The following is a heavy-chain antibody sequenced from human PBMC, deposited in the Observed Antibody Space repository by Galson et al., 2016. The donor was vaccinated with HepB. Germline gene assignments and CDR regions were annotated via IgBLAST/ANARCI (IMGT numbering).Heavy chain of an antibody. CDR1: GDSVSSNSAA. Sequence: CAISGDSVSSNSAAWNWIRQSPSRGLEWLGRIYYRSNWHYDYAVSVKSRVTINPDTSKNQFSLQLNSVTPKDTAVDYCARVSLITASVWTWSAVDYWGLGTPVTVSS. J-gene: IGHJ4*02. D-gene: IGHD6-19*01. CDR3: ARVSLITASVWTWSAVDY. V-gene: IGHV6-1*01. CDR2: IYYRSNWHY.